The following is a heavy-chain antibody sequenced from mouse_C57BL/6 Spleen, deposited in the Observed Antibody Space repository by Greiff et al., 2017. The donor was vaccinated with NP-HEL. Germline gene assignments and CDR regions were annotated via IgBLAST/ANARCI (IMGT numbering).Heavy chain of an antibody. V-gene: IGHV1-55*01. CDR3: ARTGGIYYDYGDWFAY. CDR2: IYPGSGST. D-gene: IGHD2-4*01. Sequence: QVQLQQPGAELVKPGASVKMSCKASGYTFTSYWITWVKQRPGQGLEWIGDIYPGSGSTNYNEKFKSKATLTVDTSSSTAYMQLSSLTSEDSAVYYCARTGGIYYDYGDWFAYWGQGTLVTVSA. CDR1: GYTFTSYW. J-gene: IGHJ3*01.